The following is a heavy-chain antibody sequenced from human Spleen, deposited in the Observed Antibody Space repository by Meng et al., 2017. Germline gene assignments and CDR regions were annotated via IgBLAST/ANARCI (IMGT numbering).Heavy chain of an antibody. CDR3: VRSSAWVRTGFDP. J-gene: IGHJ5*02. Sequence: QPQLQESGPGRVKQSQALSLTCVVPGAYIGTGAYYWGWMRQAPGKGLAWVGSLVHSGFTYYTPSVRSRVTVSIDTSKNQFSLKLTSVTAADTAVYFCVRSSAWVRTGFDPWGQGTLVTVSS. V-gene: IGHV4-39*01. D-gene: IGHD3-22*01. CDR1: GAYIGTGAYY. CDR2: LVHSGFT.